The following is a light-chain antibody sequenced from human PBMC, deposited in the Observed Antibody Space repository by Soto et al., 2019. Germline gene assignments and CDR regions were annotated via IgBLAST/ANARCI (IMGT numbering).Light chain of an antibody. CDR1: QDIRNN. J-gene: IGKJ4*01. V-gene: IGKV1-33*01. CDR3: QQFESLPL. Sequence: DIQMPQSPPSLSASIGDRVTITCQASQDIRNNLNWYQQKPGEAPKLLIYDVSNLQTGVPSRFSGSGSGTDFSFTISSLQPEDIGTYFCQQFESLPLFGGGTTVDIK. CDR2: DVS.